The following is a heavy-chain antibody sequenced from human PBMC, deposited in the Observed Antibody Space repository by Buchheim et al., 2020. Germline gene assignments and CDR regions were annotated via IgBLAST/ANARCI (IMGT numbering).Heavy chain of an antibody. CDR2: IYNSGRT. D-gene: IGHD2-8*02. CDR3: ARGFFYHSTDDF. CDR1: DGSISSSDHY. V-gene: IGHV4-39*07. J-gene: IGHJ4*02. Sequence: QLLLQESGPGLVKPSETLSLTCSVSDGSISSSDHYWGWIRQPPGKGLEWIGSIYNSGRTHYHPSLESRVSISVDTSKNQVSLKLTSVTAVDTAVYYCARGFFYHSTDDFWGQG.